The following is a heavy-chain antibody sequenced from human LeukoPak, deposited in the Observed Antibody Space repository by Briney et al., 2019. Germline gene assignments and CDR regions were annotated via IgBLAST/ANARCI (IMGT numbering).Heavy chain of an antibody. Sequence: GGSLRLSCAASGFTFSSYAMSWVRQSPGKGLEWVSTISDSGGNTYYADSVKGRFTISRDNSKNTLYLQMNSLRAEDTALYYCAKDGFRGDCIGGSCYPFDPWGQGTLVTVSS. CDR2: ISDSGGNT. J-gene: IGHJ5*02. CDR3: AKDGFRGDCIGGSCYPFDP. V-gene: IGHV3-23*01. D-gene: IGHD2-15*01. CDR1: GFTFSSYA.